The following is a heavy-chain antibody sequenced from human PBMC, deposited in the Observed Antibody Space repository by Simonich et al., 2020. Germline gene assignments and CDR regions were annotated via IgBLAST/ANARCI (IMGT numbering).Heavy chain of an antibody. CDR3: ARHPEYSSNWFDP. V-gene: IGHV4-39*01. CDR1: GGSISSSSYY. Sequence: QLQLQESGPGLVKPSETLSLTCTVSGGSISSSSYYWGWIRQPPGKGLEWIGRFYYRGTTYYNPSLKSRVTISVDTSKNQFSLKLSSVTAADTAVYYCARHPEYSSNWFDPWGQGTLVTVCS. CDR2: FYYRGTT. D-gene: IGHD6-6*01. J-gene: IGHJ5*02.